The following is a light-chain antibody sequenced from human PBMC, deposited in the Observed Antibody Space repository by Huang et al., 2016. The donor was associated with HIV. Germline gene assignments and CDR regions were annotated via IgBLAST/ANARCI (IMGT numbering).Light chain of an antibody. Sequence: EIVLTQSPGTLSLSPGERATLSCRASQSVSSSYLAWYQPNPGQAPRLLIYGASSRATGIPDRFSGSGSGTDFTLTISRLEPEDFAVYYCQQYGSSPPFTFGPGTKVDIK. CDR2: GAS. CDR3: QQYGSSPPFT. CDR1: QSVSSSY. V-gene: IGKV3-20*01. J-gene: IGKJ3*01.